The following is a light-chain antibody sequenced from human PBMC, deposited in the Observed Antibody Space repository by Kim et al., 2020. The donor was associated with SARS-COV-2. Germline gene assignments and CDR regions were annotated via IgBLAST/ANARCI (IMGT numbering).Light chain of an antibody. J-gene: IGLJ3*02. V-gene: IGLV2-14*03. CDR1: RSDIGDYNY. CDR2: DVT. CDR3: SSYSSSSTLA. Sequence: GQSITISCTGTRSDIGDYNYVSWYQQHPGEAPKLIIYDVTDRPSGVSNRFSGSKSATTASLTISGLQAEDGADYFCSSYSSSSTLAFGGGTKVTVL.